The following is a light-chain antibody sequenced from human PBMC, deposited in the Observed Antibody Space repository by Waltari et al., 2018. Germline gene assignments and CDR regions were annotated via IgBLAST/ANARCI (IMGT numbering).Light chain of an antibody. V-gene: IGKV1-5*03. CDR1: QSVNSW. J-gene: IGKJ1*01. CDR2: KAA. Sequence: DIQMTQSPSTLSASIGDRVTITCRASQSVNSWLAWDQQKPGKAPKLLIYKAANLDSGVPSRFSGGGSGTEFTLTISSLQPDDFATYYCQQYNSYSLWTFGQGTKVEIK. CDR3: QQYNSYSLWT.